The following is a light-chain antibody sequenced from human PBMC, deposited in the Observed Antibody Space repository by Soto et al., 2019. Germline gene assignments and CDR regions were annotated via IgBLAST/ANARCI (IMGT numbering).Light chain of an antibody. J-gene: IGKJ1*01. CDR2: GAS. Sequence: EIVLTQSPATLSVSPGESATLSCRASQSVSRDLAWYQQKPGQAPRLLIYGASTRAPSIPARFSGSGSGTDFTLTISSLQSEDFAVYYCQQYDKWPTWTFGQGTKVDIK. V-gene: IGKV3-15*01. CDR3: QQYDKWPTWT. CDR1: QSVSRD.